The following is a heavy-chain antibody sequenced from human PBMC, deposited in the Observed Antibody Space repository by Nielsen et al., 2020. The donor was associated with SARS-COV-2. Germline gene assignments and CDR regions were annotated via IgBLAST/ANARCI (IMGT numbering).Heavy chain of an antibody. CDR2: IKEDGSEK. D-gene: IGHD2-21*02. CDR3: ARIFGGADVFDI. J-gene: IGHJ3*02. CDR1: GFTFSRHW. V-gene: IGHV3-7*03. Sequence: GGSLRHSCAASGFTFSRHWMSWVRQAPGKGLEWVANIKEDGSEKYYVDSVKGRFTISRDDAKKSLSLQMNSLRTEDTAVYFCARIFGGADVFDIWGQGTMVTVSS.